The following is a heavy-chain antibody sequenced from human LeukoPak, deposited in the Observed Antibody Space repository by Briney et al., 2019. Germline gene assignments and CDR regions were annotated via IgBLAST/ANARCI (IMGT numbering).Heavy chain of an antibody. Sequence: PSETLSLTCAVYGGSFNMAYWNWIRQPPGKGLEWIGEINHSGSTHYNPSLKSRVTISVDTSKNQFSLILTSVTDADTAVYYCATSSGWYRYDSWGQGTLVTVSS. D-gene: IGHD6-19*01. CDR1: GGSFNMAY. V-gene: IGHV4-34*01. J-gene: IGHJ4*02. CDR2: INHSGST. CDR3: ATSSGWYRYDS.